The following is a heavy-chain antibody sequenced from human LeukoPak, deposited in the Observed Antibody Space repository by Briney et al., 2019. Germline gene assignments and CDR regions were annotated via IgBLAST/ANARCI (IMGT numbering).Heavy chain of an antibody. CDR3: ANLDRTYFDC. CDR1: GGTFSSYA. J-gene: IGHJ4*02. Sequence: ASVKVSCKASGGTFSSYAISWVRQAPGQGLEWMGGIIPIFGTANYAQKFQGRVTITADESTSTAYMELSSLRSEDTAVYYCANLDRTYFDCWGQGTLVTVSS. D-gene: IGHD2-2*03. CDR2: IIPIFGTA. V-gene: IGHV1-69*13.